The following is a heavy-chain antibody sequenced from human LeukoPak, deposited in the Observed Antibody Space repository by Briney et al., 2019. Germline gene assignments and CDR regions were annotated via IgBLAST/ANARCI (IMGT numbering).Heavy chain of an antibody. V-gene: IGHV4-59*11. CDR1: GASISSQY. D-gene: IGHD3-10*01. CDR2: IRYNGET. J-gene: IGHJ4*02. Sequence: PSETLSLTCTVSGASISSQYWNWLRQPPGKGLEWIGYIRYNGETNYSPSLKSRVSMSLHTSKNQVSLILTSVTAADTAIYYCAINVGSATDNWAQGTLVTVSS. CDR3: AINVGSATDN.